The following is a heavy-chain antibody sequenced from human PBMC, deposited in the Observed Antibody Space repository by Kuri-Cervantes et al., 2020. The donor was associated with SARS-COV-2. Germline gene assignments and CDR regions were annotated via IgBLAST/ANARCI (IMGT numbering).Heavy chain of an antibody. CDR1: GGSISSYY. J-gene: IGHJ5*02. CDR2: INHSGST. CDR3: ARGLENWFDP. V-gene: IGHV4-34*01. Sequence: SETLSLTCTVSGGSISSYYWSWIRQPPGKGLEWIGEINHSGSTNYNPSLKSRVTISVDTSKNQFSLKLSSVTAADTAVYYCARGLENWFDPWGQGTLVTVSS.